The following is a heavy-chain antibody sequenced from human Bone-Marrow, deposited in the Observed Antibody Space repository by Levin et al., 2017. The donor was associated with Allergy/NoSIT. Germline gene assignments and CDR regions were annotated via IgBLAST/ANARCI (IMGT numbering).Heavy chain of an antibody. V-gene: IGHV3-48*03. D-gene: IGHD1-1*01. Sequence: PGGSLRLSCAASGFSFSNYEMTWVRQAPGKGLEWISYISSSGTTISYADSVKGRFTISRDNAKNSLFLQMNSLRAQDTAFYYCARVTGKHNLDILYNWFGPWGQGTLVTVSS. CDR2: ISSSGTTI. CDR3: ARVTGKHNLDILYNWFGP. J-gene: IGHJ5*02. CDR1: GFSFSNYE.